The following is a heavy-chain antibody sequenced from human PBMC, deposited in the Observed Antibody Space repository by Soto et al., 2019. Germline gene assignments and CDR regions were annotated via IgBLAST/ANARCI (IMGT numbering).Heavy chain of an antibody. CDR3: ARDGSANWYFDWYFDL. V-gene: IGHV3-30-3*01. CDR1: GFTLSGYP. CDR2: SANDASSE. Sequence: QVQLVESGGGVVQGGGSLRVSCAASGFTLSGYPMHWVRQAPGKGLEWVAISANDASSEHYADSVKGRFTISRDNSENTSYLQMNSLRAEDTALYYCARDGSANWYFDWYFDLWGRGTVVTVSS. J-gene: IGHJ2*01. D-gene: IGHD2-2*01.